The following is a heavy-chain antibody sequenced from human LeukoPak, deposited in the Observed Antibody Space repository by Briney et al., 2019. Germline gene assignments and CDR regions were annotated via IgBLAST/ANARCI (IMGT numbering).Heavy chain of an antibody. Sequence: GGSLRLSCAASGFTFSNYLMHWVRQTPGKGLVWVSHINSDGSWTSYADSVKGRFTISKDNAKNTVYLQMNSLRAEDTAVYYCVSFYETYWGRGTLVTVSS. V-gene: IGHV3-74*01. CDR2: INSDGSWT. CDR3: VSFYETY. D-gene: IGHD2/OR15-2a*01. CDR1: GFTFSNYL. J-gene: IGHJ4*02.